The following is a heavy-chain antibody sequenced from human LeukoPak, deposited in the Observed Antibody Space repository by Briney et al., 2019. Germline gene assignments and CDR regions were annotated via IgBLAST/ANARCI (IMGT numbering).Heavy chain of an antibody. J-gene: IGHJ4*02. Sequence: GGSLRLSCAASGFTLSNYAMSWVRQAPGKGLEWVSGISGSGGSTYYADSAKGRFTISRDNSKNTLYLQMNSLRAEDTAVYYCARDAGSYGSGNYPGYWGQGTLVTVSS. CDR2: ISGSGGST. CDR1: GFTLSNYA. V-gene: IGHV3-23*01. D-gene: IGHD3-10*01. CDR3: ARDAGSYGSGNYPGY.